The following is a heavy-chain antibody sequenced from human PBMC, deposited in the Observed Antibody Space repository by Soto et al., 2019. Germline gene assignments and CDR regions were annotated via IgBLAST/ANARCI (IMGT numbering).Heavy chain of an antibody. Sequence: LSLTCTVSGGSISSYYWSWIRQPPGKGLEWIGYIYYSGSTSYNPSLKSRVTISVDTSKNQFSLKLSSVTAADTAVYYCAIDSGHYWFDPWGQGTLVTVSS. CDR2: IYYSGST. V-gene: IGHV4-59*01. CDR1: GGSISSYY. CDR3: AIDSGHYWFDP. J-gene: IGHJ5*02. D-gene: IGHD3-10*01.